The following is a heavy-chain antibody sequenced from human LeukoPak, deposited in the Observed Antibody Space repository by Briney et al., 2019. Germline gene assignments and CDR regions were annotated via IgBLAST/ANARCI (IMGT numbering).Heavy chain of an antibody. CDR3: ARSTTHPYYNYMDV. D-gene: IGHD4-17*01. CDR2: ISYDGSNK. CDR1: GLTFSSYA. V-gene: IGHV3-30*04. J-gene: IGHJ6*03. Sequence: GGSLRLSCAASGLTFSSYAMHWVRQAPGKGLEWVAVISYDGSNKYYADSVKGRFTISRDNSKNTLYLQMNSLRVEDTAVYYCARSTTHPYYNYMDVWGKGTTVTLSS.